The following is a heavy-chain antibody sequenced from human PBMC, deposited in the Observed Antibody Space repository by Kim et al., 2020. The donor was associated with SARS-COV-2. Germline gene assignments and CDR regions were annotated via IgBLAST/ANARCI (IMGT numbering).Heavy chain of an antibody. CDR1: GFTFKNYA. Sequence: GGSLRLSCVASGFTFKNYALSWVRQDPGKGLEWLSSIGAGADNIYYADSVKGQFTISRDNSRNTLYLQMNSLRAEDTAVYYCAKGWVFGELLNSWGQGTL. J-gene: IGHJ4*02. V-gene: IGHV3-23*01. CDR3: AKGWVFGELLNS. D-gene: IGHD3-10*01. CDR2: IGAGADNI.